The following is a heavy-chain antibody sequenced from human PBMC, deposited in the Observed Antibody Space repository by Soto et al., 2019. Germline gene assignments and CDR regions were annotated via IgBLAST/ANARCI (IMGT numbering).Heavy chain of an antibody. Sequence: PSETLSLTCTVSGGAVSSGTYYWSWIRQPPGKGLEWIGHFYFTGSTNYNPSLKSRVTMSLDTSRNQFSLKLSSVTAADTAVYYCTRGPPRVQWFDPWGLGTLVTASS. J-gene: IGHJ5*02. CDR1: GGAVSSGTYY. V-gene: IGHV4-61*01. CDR3: TRGPPRVQWFDP. CDR2: FYFTGST.